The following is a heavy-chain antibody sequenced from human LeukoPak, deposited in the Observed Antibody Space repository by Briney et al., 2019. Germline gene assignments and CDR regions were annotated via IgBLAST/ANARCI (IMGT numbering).Heavy chain of an antibody. Sequence: GGSLRLSCAASGFTFSSYGMHWVRQAPGKGLEWVAVIAYDGSNKYYADSVKGRFTISRDNSKNTLYLQMNSLRAEDTAVYYCAKDNNWNYEEELDYWGQGTLVTVSS. CDR3: AKDNNWNYEEELDY. CDR2: IAYDGSNK. CDR1: GFTFSSYG. V-gene: IGHV3-30*18. D-gene: IGHD1-7*01. J-gene: IGHJ4*02.